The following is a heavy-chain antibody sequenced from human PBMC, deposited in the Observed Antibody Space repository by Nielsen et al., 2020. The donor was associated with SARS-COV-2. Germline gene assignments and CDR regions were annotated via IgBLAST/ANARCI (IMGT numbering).Heavy chain of an antibody. CDR3: ARKGGGYYGSGERLSYYYYGMDV. D-gene: IGHD3-10*01. CDR1: GFTFSAYY. CDR2: ISDSGAYT. Sequence: GGSLRLSCAASGFTFSAYYMTWIRQAPGKGLERLSYISDSGAYTNYADSVKGRFTISRDNAKNSLFLQMNSLSADDTAVYYCARKGGGYYGSGERLSYYYYGMDVWGQGTTVTVSS. V-gene: IGHV3-11*03. J-gene: IGHJ6*02.